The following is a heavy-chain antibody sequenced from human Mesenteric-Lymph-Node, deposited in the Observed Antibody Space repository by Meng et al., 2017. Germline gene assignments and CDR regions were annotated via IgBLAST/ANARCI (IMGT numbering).Heavy chain of an antibody. Sequence: ASVKVSCKASGYTFTSYGISWVRQAPGQGLEWMGWISAYNGNTNYAQKLQGRLSMTRDTSTSTLYMELSSLRFEDTAAYYCARDNSDSSTSWWFDLWGQGTLVTVSS. D-gene: IGHD4-23*01. CDR2: ISAYNGNT. V-gene: IGHV1-18*01. CDR1: GYTFTSYG. J-gene: IGHJ5*02. CDR3: ARDNSDSSTSWWFDL.